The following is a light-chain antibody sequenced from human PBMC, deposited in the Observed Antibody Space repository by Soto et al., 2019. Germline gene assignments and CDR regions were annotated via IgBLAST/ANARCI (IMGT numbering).Light chain of an antibody. V-gene: IGKV3-20*01. CDR3: LQYDTSRRT. J-gene: IGKJ1*01. CDR1: QTVSRNY. Sequence: DIVLTQSPGTLSLSPGERATLSCRANQTVSRNYLAWYQQKPGQTPRLLIYSASNKATVIPDRFRGSGSGTDFTLTITRLEPEDFGVYYCLQYDTSRRTFGQGTRVDI. CDR2: SAS.